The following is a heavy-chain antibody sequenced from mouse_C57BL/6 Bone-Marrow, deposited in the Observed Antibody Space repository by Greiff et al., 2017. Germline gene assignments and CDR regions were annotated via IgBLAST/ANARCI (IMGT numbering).Heavy chain of an antibody. J-gene: IGHJ2*01. Sequence: VQLQQPGAELVKPGASGRISCKASGYPFPGYWLTWVRRRPGQGLEWIGEIYPTSGRPTSKEKFKSKAILTVAPSSNTAYMQLSSLTSEDSAVFYCARSGPLGRSFDYWGQGTTLTVSS. CDR2: IYPTSGRP. V-gene: IGHV1-55*01. D-gene: IGHD4-1*01. CDR1: GYPFPGYW. CDR3: ARSGPLGRSFDY.